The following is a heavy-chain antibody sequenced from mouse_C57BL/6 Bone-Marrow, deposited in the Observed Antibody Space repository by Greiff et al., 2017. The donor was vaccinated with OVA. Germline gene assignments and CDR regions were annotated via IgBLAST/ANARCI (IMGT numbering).Heavy chain of an antibody. CDR1: GFSFNTYA. D-gene: IGHD3-1*01. J-gene: IGHJ2*01. V-gene: IGHV10-1*01. CDR2: IRSKSNNYAT. CDR3: VRSTALDY. Sequence: EVKVVESGGGLVQPKGSLKLSCAASGFSFNTYAMNWVRQAPGKGLEWVARIRSKSNNYATYYADSVKDRFTISRDDSESMLYLQMNNLKSEDTAMYYCVRSTALDYWGQGTTLTVSS.